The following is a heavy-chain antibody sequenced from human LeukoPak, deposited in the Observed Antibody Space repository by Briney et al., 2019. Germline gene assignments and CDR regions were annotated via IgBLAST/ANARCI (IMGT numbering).Heavy chain of an antibody. Sequence: GGPLRLSCAASGFTFNDYGMSWVRHAPGKGLEWVSGINWNGGRTGYADSMKGRFIISRDNAKNSLYLQVNSLRAEDTAVYYCARENPPDWFDPWGQGTLVTVSS. D-gene: IGHD1-14*01. V-gene: IGHV3-20*04. CDR2: INWNGGRT. J-gene: IGHJ5*02. CDR1: GFTFNDYG. CDR3: ARENPPDWFDP.